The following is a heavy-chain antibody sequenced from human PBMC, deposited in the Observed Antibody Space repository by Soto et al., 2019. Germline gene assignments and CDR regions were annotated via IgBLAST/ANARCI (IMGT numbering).Heavy chain of an antibody. V-gene: IGHV1-3*01. CDR3: ARDIMAAAPDY. Sequence: QVQLVQSGAEVKKPGASVKVSCKASGYTFTSYAMHWVRQAPGQRLEWMGWINAGNGNTKYSQKFQGRVSITRDTSASTAYMELSSLRSEDTAVYYCARDIMAAAPDYWGQGTLVTVSS. CDR1: GYTFTSYA. CDR2: INAGNGNT. J-gene: IGHJ4*02. D-gene: IGHD6-13*01.